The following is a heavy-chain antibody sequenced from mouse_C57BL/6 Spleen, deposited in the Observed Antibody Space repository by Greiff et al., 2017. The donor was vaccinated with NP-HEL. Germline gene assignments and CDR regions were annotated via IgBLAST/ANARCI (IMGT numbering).Heavy chain of an antibody. CDR2: ISSGGDYI. D-gene: IGHD1-1*01. V-gene: IGHV5-9-1*02. CDR1: GFTFSSYA. J-gene: IGHJ2*01. Sequence: DVMLVESGEGLVKPGGSLKLSCAASGFTFSSYAMSWVRQTPEKRLEWVAYISSGGDYIYYADTVKGRFTISRDTARNTLYLQMSSLKSEDTAMYYCTRNYGSSYEYYFDYWGQGTTLTVSS. CDR3: TRNYGSSYEYYFDY.